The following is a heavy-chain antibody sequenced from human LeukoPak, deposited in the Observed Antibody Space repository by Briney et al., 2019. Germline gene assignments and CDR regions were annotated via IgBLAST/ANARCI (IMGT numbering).Heavy chain of an antibody. V-gene: IGHV3-53*01. Sequence: GGSLRLSCAASGFTFDSNSMSWVRQAPGKGLEWVSVIYSDGSTYSADSVKGRFTISRDNSKNTLYLQINSLRAEDTAVYYCARGIAAAGTALYNWGQGTLLTVSS. CDR3: ARGIAAAGTALYN. D-gene: IGHD6-13*01. J-gene: IGHJ4*02. CDR1: GFTFDSNS. CDR2: IYSDGST.